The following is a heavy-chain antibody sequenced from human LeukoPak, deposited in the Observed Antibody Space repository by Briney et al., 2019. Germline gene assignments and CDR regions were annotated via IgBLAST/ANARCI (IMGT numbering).Heavy chain of an antibody. D-gene: IGHD5-12*01. CDR3: ARGALWWLYKYYYYMDV. V-gene: IGHV1-69*06. CDR1: GGTFSSYA. Sequence: GASVKVSCKASGGTFSSYAISWVRQAPGQGLEWMGGIIPIFGTANYAQKFQGRVTITADKSTSTAYMELSSLRSEDTAVYYCARGALWWLYKYYYYMDVWGKGTTVTISS. CDR2: IIPIFGTA. J-gene: IGHJ6*03.